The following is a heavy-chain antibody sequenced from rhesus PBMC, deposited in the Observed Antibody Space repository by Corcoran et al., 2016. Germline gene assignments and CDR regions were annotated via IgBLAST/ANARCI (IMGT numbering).Heavy chain of an antibody. V-gene: IGHV1-138*01. J-gene: IGHJ5-1*01. CDR2: INPKTGGT. D-gene: IGHD1-14*01. CDR1: GYTFTDYY. CDR3: VAGTKNRFDV. Sequence: QVQLLQSGAEVKKPGSSVKVSCKAFGYTFTDYYMHWVRQAPGQGLEWMGEINPKTGGTNYAQKFQGRVTMTRDTSTSTAYMELSSLRSEDTAVYYCVAGTKNRFDVWGPGVLVTVSS.